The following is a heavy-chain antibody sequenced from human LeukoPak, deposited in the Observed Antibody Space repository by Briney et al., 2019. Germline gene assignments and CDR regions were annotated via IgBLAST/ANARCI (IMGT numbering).Heavy chain of an antibody. CDR2: VSNRGAST. D-gene: IGHD1-26*01. V-gene: IGHV3-23*01. CDR3: AKGSGSYLSPLYYFDY. Sequence: GGSLRLSCAASDFSFTNYAMSWVRQAPGKGLEWVSAVSNRGASTYYADSVKGRFTISRDNSKNTLYLQMNSLRAEDTAVYYCAKGSGSYLSPLYYFDYWGQGTLVTVSS. J-gene: IGHJ4*02. CDR1: DFSFTNYA.